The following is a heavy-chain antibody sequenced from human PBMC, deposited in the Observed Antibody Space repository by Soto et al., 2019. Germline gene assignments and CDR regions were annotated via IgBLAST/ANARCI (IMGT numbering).Heavy chain of an antibody. Sequence: GESLKISCKGSGYSLTSYWIGWVRQMPGKGLEWMGIIYPGDSDTRYSPSFQGQDTISADKSISTAYLQWSSLKASDTAMYYCATNREYHSDAFDIWGQGTMVTVSS. J-gene: IGHJ3*02. V-gene: IGHV5-51*01. CDR1: GYSLTSYW. CDR2: IYPGDSDT. CDR3: ATNREYHSDAFDI. D-gene: IGHD6-6*01.